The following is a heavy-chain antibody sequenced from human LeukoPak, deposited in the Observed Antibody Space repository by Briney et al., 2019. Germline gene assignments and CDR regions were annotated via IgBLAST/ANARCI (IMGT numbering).Heavy chain of an antibody. V-gene: IGHV4-4*07. CDR3: ARDLDGGSNYFDY. Sequence: SETLSLTCTVSGGSISSYDWSWIRQPAGKGLEWVGRIYTSGSTNYNPSLESRLTMSVDTSKTQFSLKLSSVTAADTAVYYCARDLDGGSNYFDYWGQGTLVTVSS. CDR2: IYTSGST. J-gene: IGHJ4*02. D-gene: IGHD2-15*01. CDR1: GGSISSYD.